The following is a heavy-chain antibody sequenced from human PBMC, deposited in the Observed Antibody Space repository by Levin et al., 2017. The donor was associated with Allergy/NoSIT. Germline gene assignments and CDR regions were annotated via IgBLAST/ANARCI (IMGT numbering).Heavy chain of an antibody. J-gene: IGHJ5*02. CDR2: IWYDGSNK. D-gene: IGHD5-18*01. Sequence: GGSLRLSCAASGFTFSSYGMHWVRQAPGKGLEWVAVIWYDGSNKYYADSVKGRFTISRDNSKNTLYLQMNSLRAEDTAVYYCARAAQGVHSYGYETDNWFDPWGQGTLVTVSS. CDR3: ARAAQGVHSYGYETDNWFDP. V-gene: IGHV3-33*01. CDR1: GFTFSSYG.